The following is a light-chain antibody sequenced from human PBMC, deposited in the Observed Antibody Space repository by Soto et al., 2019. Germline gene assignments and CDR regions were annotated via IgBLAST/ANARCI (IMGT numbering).Light chain of an antibody. Sequence: DIQMTQSPSSLSASVGDRVTITCRASQGISSFLAWYQQKPGKAPDLLIYAASTSQSGIPTRFSGSGSGTDFTLTISRLQPEDVATYYYQKNNSPPFTFGPGTKVDIK. CDR2: AAS. CDR3: QKNNSPPFT. CDR1: QGISSF. J-gene: IGKJ3*01. V-gene: IGKV1-27*01.